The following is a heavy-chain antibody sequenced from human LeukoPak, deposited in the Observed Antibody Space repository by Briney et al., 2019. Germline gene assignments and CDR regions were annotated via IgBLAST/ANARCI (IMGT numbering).Heavy chain of an antibody. CDR1: GGSISSYY. D-gene: IGHD6-19*01. J-gene: IGHJ3*01. V-gene: IGHV4-59*01. Sequence: SETLSLTCTVSGGSISSYYWSWIRQPLGKGLEWIGYIYYSGSTNYNPSLKSRVTISVDTSKNQFSLKLSSVTAADTAVYYCARDRTPYSSGWYKDAFDVWGQGTMVTVSS. CDR3: ARDRTPYSSGWYKDAFDV. CDR2: IYYSGST.